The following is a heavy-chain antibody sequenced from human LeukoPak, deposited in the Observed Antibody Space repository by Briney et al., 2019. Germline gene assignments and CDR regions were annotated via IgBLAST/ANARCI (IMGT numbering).Heavy chain of an antibody. CDR2: IKQDGGEK. V-gene: IGHV3-7*03. CDR1: GFTFSSYW. J-gene: IGHJ6*02. D-gene: IGHD6-6*01. Sequence: GGSLRLSCAASGFTFSSYWMSWVRQAPGRGLEWVANIKQDGGEKHYVDSMKGRFTISRDNTKNSLYLQVNSLRAEDTAVYFCARVGLIAGRPDYYYGMDVWGQGTTVTVSS. CDR3: ARVGLIAGRPDYYYGMDV.